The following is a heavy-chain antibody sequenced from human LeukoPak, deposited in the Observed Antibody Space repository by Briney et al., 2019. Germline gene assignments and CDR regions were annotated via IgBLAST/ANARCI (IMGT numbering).Heavy chain of an antibody. D-gene: IGHD2-21*02. CDR2: IHYSGRT. Sequence: SETLSLTCSISGGALNSHYWSWIRQSPGKGLEWIAYIHYSGRTDYSPSLQSRVAISLDTSKTQVSLTMISVTAADSAVYYCATLRGSATAVFDSWGLGTRVTVSS. CDR1: GGALNSHY. V-gene: IGHV4-59*08. J-gene: IGHJ4*02. CDR3: ATLRGSATAVFDS.